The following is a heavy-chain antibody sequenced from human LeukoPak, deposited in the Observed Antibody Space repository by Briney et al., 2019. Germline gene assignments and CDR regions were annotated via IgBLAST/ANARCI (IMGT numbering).Heavy chain of an antibody. Sequence: GGSLRLSCAASGFTFSSYNMNWVRQAPGKGLEWVSSISSSSSYIYYADSVKGRFTISRDNARNSLYLQMNSLRVEDTAVYYCAGDLLGYTNHYMDVWGKGTTVTVSS. CDR3: AGDLLGYTNHYMDV. J-gene: IGHJ6*03. D-gene: IGHD3-16*02. V-gene: IGHV3-21*01. CDR1: GFTFSSYN. CDR2: ISSSSSYI.